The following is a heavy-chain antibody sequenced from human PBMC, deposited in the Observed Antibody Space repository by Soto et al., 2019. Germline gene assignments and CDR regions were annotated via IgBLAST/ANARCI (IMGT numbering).Heavy chain of an antibody. J-gene: IGHJ4*02. CDR1: GGTFSIFA. D-gene: IGHD4-4*01. CDR2: IIPLFGEA. Sequence: QVQLVQSGAEIKRPGSSVKVSCKASGGTFSIFAINWVRQAPGHGLEWMGGIIPLFGEAKYDGNFQGRLTVTAHESTTTAFMELSRLRSDATAFYYCASGINSDGPTDVYSNSAPLIWGQATLVTVSS. V-gene: IGHV1-69*01. CDR3: ASGINSDGPTDVYSNSAPLI.